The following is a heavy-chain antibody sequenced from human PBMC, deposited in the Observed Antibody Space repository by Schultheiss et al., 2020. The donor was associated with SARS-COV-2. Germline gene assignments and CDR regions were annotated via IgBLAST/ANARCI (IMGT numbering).Heavy chain of an antibody. V-gene: IGHV3-30*04. D-gene: IGHD5-18*01. J-gene: IGHJ4*02. Sequence: GGSLRLSCAASGFTFSSYAMHWVRQAPGKGLEWVAVIWYDGSNKYYADSLKGRFTISRDNSKNTLYLQMNSLRAEDTAVYYCARDPSYGPFDYWGQGTLVTVSS. CDR1: GFTFSSYA. CDR3: ARDPSYGPFDY. CDR2: IWYDGSNK.